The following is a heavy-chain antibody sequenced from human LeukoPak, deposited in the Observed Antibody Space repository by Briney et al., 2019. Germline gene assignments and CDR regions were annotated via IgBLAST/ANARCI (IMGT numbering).Heavy chain of an antibody. D-gene: IGHD6-19*01. CDR1: GFTFSSYS. CDR3: ARDLKRGYSSGRYSWGTGSSNDY. Sequence: PGGSLRLSCAASGFTFSSYSMNWVRQAPGKGLEWVSCISSSSSYIYYADSVKGRFTISRDNAKNSLYLQMNSLRAEDTAVYYCARDLKRGYSSGRYSWGTGSSNDYWGQGTLVTVSS. CDR2: ISSSSSYI. V-gene: IGHV3-21*01. J-gene: IGHJ4*02.